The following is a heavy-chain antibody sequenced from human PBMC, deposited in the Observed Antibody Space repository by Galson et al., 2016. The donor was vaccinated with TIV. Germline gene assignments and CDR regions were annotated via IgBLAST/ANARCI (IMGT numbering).Heavy chain of an antibody. Sequence: SLRLSCAASGFTFTSYAMSWVRQAPGKGLQWVSAISIRGGSTYYADSVRGRFTISSNNSKNTLYLQMNSLRAEDTAVYYCAKDYAIFESSESFYADSDAFFDHWGHGTQVTVSS. V-gene: IGHV3-23*01. J-gene: IGHJ4*01. CDR2: ISIRGGST. CDR3: AKDYAIFESSESFYADSDAFFDH. D-gene: IGHD4-17*01. CDR1: GFTFTSYA.